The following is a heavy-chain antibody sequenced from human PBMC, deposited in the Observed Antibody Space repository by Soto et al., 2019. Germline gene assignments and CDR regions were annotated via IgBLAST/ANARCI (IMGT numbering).Heavy chain of an antibody. J-gene: IGHJ4*02. V-gene: IGHV3-23*01. CDR3: AKGRGGNNLYSFEY. Sequence: EVQLLESGGGLVQPGGSLRLSCAASGFTFSSYAMTWVRQATGKGLEWVSTITSDGGNTYYVDSVKGRFTISRDNSKNKLYLQMNSLRAEDTAIYDCAKGRGGNNLYSFEYWGQGTLVTVSS. CDR2: ITSDGGNT. D-gene: IGHD3-10*01. CDR1: GFTFSSYA.